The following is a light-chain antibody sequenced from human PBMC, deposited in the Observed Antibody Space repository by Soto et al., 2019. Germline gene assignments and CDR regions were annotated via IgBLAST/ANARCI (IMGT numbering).Light chain of an antibody. Sequence: QSALTQPASVSRSPGQSSTVSCTGISSDPGDYHHVSWYQQFPGKAPKLLIYEVSNRPSDVSNRFSGSKSGNTASLTITGLQAEDEADYYCSSYRSSNTLEVFGTGTKVTVL. CDR2: EVS. CDR3: SSYRSSNTLEV. CDR1: SSDPGDYHH. J-gene: IGLJ1*01. V-gene: IGLV2-14*01.